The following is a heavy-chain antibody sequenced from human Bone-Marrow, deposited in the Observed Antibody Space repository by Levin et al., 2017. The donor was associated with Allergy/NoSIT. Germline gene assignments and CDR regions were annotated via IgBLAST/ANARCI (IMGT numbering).Heavy chain of an antibody. J-gene: IGHJ5*02. CDR3: ARSRGFSWFDP. V-gene: IGHV4-4*02. CDR2: TFESGTT. D-gene: IGHD1-26*01. CDR1: GASIGTTYW. Sequence: SETLSLTCDVSGASIGTTYWWSWVRQTPGTGLEWIGETFESGTTNYNPSLKSRVTILVDKSKNQFSLKVTSVTAADTAVYFCARSRGFSWFDPWGRGTLVTVSS.